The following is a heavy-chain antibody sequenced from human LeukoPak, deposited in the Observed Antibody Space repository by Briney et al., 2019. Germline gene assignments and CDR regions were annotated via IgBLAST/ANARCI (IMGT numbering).Heavy chain of an antibody. V-gene: IGHV4-34*01. Sequence: SQTLSLTCAVYGGSFSGYYSSSIRQPPGKGLEWIGEINHSGSTNYNPSLKSRVTISVDTSKNQFSLKLSSVTAADTAVYYCGSATGTYYDFWSGHNAFDIWGQGDNGHRLF. CDR3: GSATGTYYDFWSGHNAFDI. CDR2: INHSGST. D-gene: IGHD3-3*01. CDR1: GGSFSGYY. J-gene: IGHJ3*02.